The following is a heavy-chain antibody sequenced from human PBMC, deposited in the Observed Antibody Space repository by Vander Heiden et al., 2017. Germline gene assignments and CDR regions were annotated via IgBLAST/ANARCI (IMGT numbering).Heavy chain of an antibody. CDR1: GFTFSNYW. J-gene: IGHJ6*02. CDR3: ARPHSSSFPYYGLDV. V-gene: IGHV3-7*01. Sequence: EVQGVESGGDLVQPGGSLRLSCAASGFTFSNYWMRWVRQAPGKGLEWVAKIKQEGSEKYYVDSVKGRFTISRDNAKNSLYLQMNSLRAEDTAVYYCARPHSSSFPYYGLDVWGQGTTVTVSS. CDR2: IKQEGSEK. D-gene: IGHD6-6*01.